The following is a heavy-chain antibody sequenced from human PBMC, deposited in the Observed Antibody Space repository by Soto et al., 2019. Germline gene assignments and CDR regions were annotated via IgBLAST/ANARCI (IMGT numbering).Heavy chain of an antibody. D-gene: IGHD3-9*01. J-gene: IGHJ6*02. Sequence: SLRLSCAASGFTFSSYGMHWVRQAPGKGLEWVAVIWYDGSNKYYADSVKGRFTISRDNSKNTLYLQMNSLRAEDTAVYYCARNRDILTGYDGMDVWGQGTTVTVSS. CDR3: ARNRDILTGYDGMDV. V-gene: IGHV3-33*01. CDR2: IWYDGSNK. CDR1: GFTFSSYG.